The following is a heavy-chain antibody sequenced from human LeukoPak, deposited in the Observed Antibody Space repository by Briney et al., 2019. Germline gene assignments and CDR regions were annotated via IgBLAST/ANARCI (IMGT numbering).Heavy chain of an antibody. V-gene: IGHV1-2*02. CDR2: INPNSGGT. CDR1: GYTFTGYY. Sequence: ASVKVSCKASGYTFTGYYMHWVRQAPGQGLEWMGWINPNSGGTNYAQKFQGRVTMTRDTSISTAYMELSRLRSDDTAVYYCARDLSSSWFPRFDPWGQGTLVTVSS. D-gene: IGHD6-13*01. J-gene: IGHJ5*02. CDR3: ARDLSSSWFPRFDP.